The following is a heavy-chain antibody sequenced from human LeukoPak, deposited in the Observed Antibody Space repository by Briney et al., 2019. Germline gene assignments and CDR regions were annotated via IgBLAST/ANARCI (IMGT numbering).Heavy chain of an antibody. CDR3: VRVRGDSSGYYAFDY. J-gene: IGHJ4*02. CDR1: GGSISSYY. V-gene: IGHV4-59*01. D-gene: IGHD3-22*01. Sequence: SETLSLTCTVSGGSISSYYWNWIRQPPGKGLEWIGYIYYTGSTNYNPSLKSRVTISVDTSKNQFSLNLSSVTAADTAVYYCVRVRGDSSGYYAFDYWGQGTLVTVSS. CDR2: IYYTGST.